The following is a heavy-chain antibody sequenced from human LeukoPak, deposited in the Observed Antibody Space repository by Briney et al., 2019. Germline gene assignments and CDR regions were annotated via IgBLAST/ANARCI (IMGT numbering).Heavy chain of an antibody. CDR2: ISSSSSTI. CDR1: GFTFSSYS. V-gene: IGHV3-48*02. D-gene: IGHD1-14*01. Sequence: GGSLRLSCAASGFTFSSYSMNWVRQAPGKGLEWVSYISSSSSTIYYADSVKGRFTISRDNAKNSLYLQMNSLRDEDTAVYYCARVRVRNRGLNWYFDLWGRGTLVTVSS. CDR3: ARVRVRNRGLNWYFDL. J-gene: IGHJ2*01.